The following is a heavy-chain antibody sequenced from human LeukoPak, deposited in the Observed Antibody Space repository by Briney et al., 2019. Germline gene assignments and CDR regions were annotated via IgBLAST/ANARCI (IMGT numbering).Heavy chain of an antibody. Sequence: KPSETLSLTCSVSGGSISSYYWSWIRQPPGKGLENIGYIHYSGSTNYSPSLKSRVTISVDTSKNQFSPKLTSVTAADTAVYYCARDRGFTMLSYMDVWGKGTTVTVSS. J-gene: IGHJ6*03. D-gene: IGHD3-10*02. V-gene: IGHV4-59*01. CDR3: ARDRGFTMLSYMDV. CDR1: GGSISSYY. CDR2: IHYSGST.